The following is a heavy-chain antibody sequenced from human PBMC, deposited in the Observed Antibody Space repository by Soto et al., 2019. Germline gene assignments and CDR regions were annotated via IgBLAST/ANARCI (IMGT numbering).Heavy chain of an antibody. CDR2: NYYSGST. CDR1: GGSVSSGSYY. D-gene: IGHD1-26*01. CDR3: ARAGLGDGSDY. J-gene: IGHJ4*02. V-gene: IGHV4-61*01. Sequence: QVQLQESGPGLVKPSETLSLTCTVSGGSVSSGSYYWSWIRQPPGKGLEWIGYNYYSGSTNYNPPPTSRVTLSIDTPKRRCSLKLSSVTAADTAVYYCARAGLGDGSDYWGQGTLVTVSS.